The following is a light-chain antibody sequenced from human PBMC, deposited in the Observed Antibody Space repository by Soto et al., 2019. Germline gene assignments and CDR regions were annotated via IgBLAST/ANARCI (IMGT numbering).Light chain of an antibody. CDR2: GAS. V-gene: IGKV1-39*01. CDR1: QSISIY. CDR3: QQTSSPPWT. J-gene: IGKJ1*01. Sequence: DIQMTQSPSSLSASVGDRVTITCRASQSISIYLNWYQQTPGKAPKLLIYGASTLQSGVPSRFSGSGAGTDFTLTISSLQPEDFATYYVQQTSSPPWTFGQGTKVEIK.